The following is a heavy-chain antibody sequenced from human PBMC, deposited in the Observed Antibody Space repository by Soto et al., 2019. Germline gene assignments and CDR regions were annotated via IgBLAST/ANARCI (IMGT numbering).Heavy chain of an antibody. D-gene: IGHD6-13*01. J-gene: IGHJ5*02. Sequence: PLQLLPLTWTVSGGSIRGHYWRWIRQTPGKGLEWIGYIYYSGSTNYNPSLKSRVTISVDTSKNQFSLKLSSVTAADTAVYYCARAGIAAAGTNWFDPWVQGTLVTVFS. CDR2: IYYSGST. CDR1: GGSIRGHY. V-gene: IGHV4-59*11. CDR3: ARAGIAAAGTNWFDP.